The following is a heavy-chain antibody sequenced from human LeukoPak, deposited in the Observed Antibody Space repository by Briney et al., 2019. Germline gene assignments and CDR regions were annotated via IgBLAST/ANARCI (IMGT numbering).Heavy chain of an antibody. J-gene: IGHJ4*02. D-gene: IGHD5/OR15-5a*01. CDR1: GYTFTGYY. V-gene: IGHV1-2*02. CDR2: INPNSGGT. CDR3: ARAGRSWSTGYFFDS. Sequence: GASVKVSCKASGYTFTGYYMHWVRQAPGQELEWMGWINPNSGGTNYAQKFQGRVTMTRDTSISTAYMELSRLRSDDTAAYYCARAGRSWSTGYFFDSWGQGTLVTVSS.